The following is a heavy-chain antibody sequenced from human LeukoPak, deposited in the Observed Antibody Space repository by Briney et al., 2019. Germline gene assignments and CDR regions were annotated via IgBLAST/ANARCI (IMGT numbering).Heavy chain of an antibody. CDR3: ARDRLPHYTAWIDY. D-gene: IGHD5-18*01. CDR2: INPNSGGT. Sequence: ASVKVSCKASGYTFTDYYMYWVRQAPGQGLEWMGWINPNSGGTNYAQKFQGRVTMTSDTSISTAYMELSSLRSDDTAVYYCARDRLPHYTAWIDYWGQGTLVTVSS. CDR1: GYTFTDYY. J-gene: IGHJ4*02. V-gene: IGHV1-2*02.